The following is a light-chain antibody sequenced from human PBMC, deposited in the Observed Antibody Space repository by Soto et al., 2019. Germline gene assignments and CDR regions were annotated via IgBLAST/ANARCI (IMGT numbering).Light chain of an antibody. CDR2: AAS. CDR1: QGISSS. CDR3: QHYSRLWS. V-gene: IGKV1-12*01. J-gene: IGKJ1*01. Sequence: DIQMAQSPSSVSASVGDRVTITCRASQGISSSLAWYQQRPGKAPKLLIYAASILQNEVPSRFSGSGSGTDFTLTISSLQRDDFGIYYCQHYSRLWSFGQGTKVDIK.